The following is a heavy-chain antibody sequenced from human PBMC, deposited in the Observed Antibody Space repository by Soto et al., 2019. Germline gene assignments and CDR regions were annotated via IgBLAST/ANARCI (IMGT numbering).Heavy chain of an antibody. J-gene: IGHJ4*02. CDR3: VRDHLWAFDY. Sequence: EVQLVESGGGLAQPGGSLRLSCVASGFTFSSYSINRIRQAPGKGREWVSWISPAGNSVDYPDSVKGRFTISRDNAENSLYLEMNSLRDEDTAVYYCVRDHLWAFDYWGQGTLVTVSS. CDR1: GFTFSSYS. D-gene: IGHD3-16*01. V-gene: IGHV3-48*02. CDR2: ISPAGNSV.